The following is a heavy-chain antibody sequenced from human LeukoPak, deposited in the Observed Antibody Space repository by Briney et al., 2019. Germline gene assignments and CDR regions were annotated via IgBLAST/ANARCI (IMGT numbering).Heavy chain of an antibody. CDR3: ARPVVPAASGYYYMDV. D-gene: IGHD2-2*01. V-gene: IGHV4-39*01. Sequence: SETLSLTCTVSGGSISSSSYYWGWIRQPPGKGLEWIGSIYYSGSTYYNPSLKSRVTISVDTSKNQFSLKLSSVTAADTAVYYCARPVVPAASGYYYMDVWGKGTTVTVSS. CDR1: GGSISSSSYY. J-gene: IGHJ6*03. CDR2: IYYSGST.